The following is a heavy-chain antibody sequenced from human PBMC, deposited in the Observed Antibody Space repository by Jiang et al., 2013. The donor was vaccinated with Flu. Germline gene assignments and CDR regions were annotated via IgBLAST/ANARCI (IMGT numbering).Heavy chain of an antibody. CDR1: GFSLSTSGMC. Sequence: KPTQTLTLTCTFSGFSLSTSGMCVSWIRQPPGKALEWLALIDWDDDKYYSTSLKTRLTISKDTSKNQVVLTMTNMDPVDTATYYCARIFSTPYSSGRYRIFDYWGQGTLVTVSS. D-gene: IGHD6-19*01. J-gene: IGHJ4*02. CDR3: ARIFSTPYSSGRYRIFDY. CDR2: IDWDDDK. V-gene: IGHV2-70*01.